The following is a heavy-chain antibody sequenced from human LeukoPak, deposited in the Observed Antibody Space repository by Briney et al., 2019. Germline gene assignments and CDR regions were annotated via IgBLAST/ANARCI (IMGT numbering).Heavy chain of an antibody. D-gene: IGHD3-10*01. V-gene: IGHV3-30*02. CDR1: GFTFSTYG. Sequence: GGSLRLSCAASGFTFSTYGMHWVRQAPGKGLEWVAFIRYNGNDQYYADSVKGRFTVSRDNSKNTLYLQMNSLRAEDTALYYCARDEQVVRGFVYWGQGTLVAVSS. CDR2: IRYNGNDQ. CDR3: ARDEQVVRGFVY. J-gene: IGHJ4*02.